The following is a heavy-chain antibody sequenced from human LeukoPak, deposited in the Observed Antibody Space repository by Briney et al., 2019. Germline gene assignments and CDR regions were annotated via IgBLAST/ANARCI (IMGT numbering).Heavy chain of an antibody. V-gene: IGHV1-69*04. J-gene: IGHJ4*02. Sequence: SVKVSCKASGGTFSSYAISWVRQAPGQGLEWMGRIIPILGIANYAQKFQGRVTITADKSTSTAYMELSSLRSEDTAVYYCASGGFRGPFDYWGQGTLVTVSS. D-gene: IGHD3-16*01. CDR1: GGTFSSYA. CDR2: IIPILGIA. CDR3: ASGGFRGPFDY.